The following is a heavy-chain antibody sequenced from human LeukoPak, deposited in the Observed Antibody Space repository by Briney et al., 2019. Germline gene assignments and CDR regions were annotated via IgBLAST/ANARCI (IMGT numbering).Heavy chain of an antibody. V-gene: IGHV1-2*02. CDR2: INPNRGGT. D-gene: IGHD5-12*01. CDR1: GYTFTGYY. CDR3: ARDERSYTSGYYWVH. Sequence: ASVKVSCKASGYTFTGYYMHWVRQAPGQGLEWMGWINPNRGGTNYAQKFQGRVTMTRDTSISIAYMELSRLTSDDTAVYYCARDERSYTSGYYWVHWGQGTLVTVSS. J-gene: IGHJ4*02.